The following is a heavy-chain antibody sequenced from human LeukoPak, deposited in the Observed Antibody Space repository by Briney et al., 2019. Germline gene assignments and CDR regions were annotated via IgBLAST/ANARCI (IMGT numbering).Heavy chain of an antibody. CDR1: GYSFTSYW. CDR3: ARHCQPRRSRFLEWLPLAVGKYNWFDP. D-gene: IGHD3-3*01. V-gene: IGHV5-51*01. Sequence: HGESLKISCKGSGYSFTSYWIGWVRQMPGKGLEWMGIIYPGDSDTRYSPSFQGQVTISADKSISTAYLQWSSLKASDTAMYYCARHCQPRRSRFLEWLPLAVGKYNWFDPWGQGTLVAVSS. J-gene: IGHJ5*02. CDR2: IYPGDSDT.